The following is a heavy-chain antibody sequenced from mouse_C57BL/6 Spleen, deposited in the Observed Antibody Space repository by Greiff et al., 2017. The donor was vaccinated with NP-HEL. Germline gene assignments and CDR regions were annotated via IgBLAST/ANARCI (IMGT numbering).Heavy chain of an antibody. J-gene: IGHJ2*01. D-gene: IGHD1-1*01. CDR2: FHPYNDDT. CDR3: ARDYGSSSYYFDY. V-gene: IGHV1-47*01. Sequence: VKLMESGAELVKPGASVKMSCKASGYTFTTYPIEWMKQNHGKSLEWIGNFHPYNDDTKYNEKFKGKATLTVEKSSSTVYLELSRLTSDDSAVYYCARDYGSSSYYFDYWGQGTTLTVSS. CDR1: GYTFTTYP.